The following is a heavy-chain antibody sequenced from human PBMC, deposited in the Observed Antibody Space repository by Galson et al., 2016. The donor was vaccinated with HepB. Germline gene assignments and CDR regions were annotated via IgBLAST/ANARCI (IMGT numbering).Heavy chain of an antibody. CDR3: TKDPQLYVTRGVWDN. CDR2: ISYDGSEE. Sequence: SLRLSCAVSGFIFSDYAMHWVRQAPGKGLEWVAVISYDGSEEFYADLLKGRFTISRDNSRDTLYLQMNSLRPEDTAVYYCTKDPQLYVTRGVWDNWGQGALVTVSS. D-gene: IGHD3-10*01. V-gene: IGHV3-30*07. CDR1: GFIFSDYA. J-gene: IGHJ4*02.